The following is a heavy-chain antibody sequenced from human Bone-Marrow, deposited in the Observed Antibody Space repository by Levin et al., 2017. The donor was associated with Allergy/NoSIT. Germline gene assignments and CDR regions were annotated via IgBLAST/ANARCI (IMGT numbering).Heavy chain of an antibody. V-gene: IGHV1-69*13. CDR1: GVTLNKYT. CDR3: AGRAYCGGDCFAFDI. D-gene: IGHD2-21*01. CDR2: TVPLFGTA. J-gene: IGHJ3*02. Sequence: GASVKVSCKASGVTLNKYTVTWVRQAPGQGLEWVGGTVPLFGTANYGQKFQGRVTITADDSTNTAYMEMTSLTSEDTAIYYCAGRAYCGGDCFAFDIWGQGTMVTVFS.